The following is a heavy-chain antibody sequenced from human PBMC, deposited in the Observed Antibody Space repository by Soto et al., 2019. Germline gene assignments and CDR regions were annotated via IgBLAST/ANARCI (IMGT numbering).Heavy chain of an antibody. CDR2: IRSKAYGGTT. J-gene: IGHJ6*02. CDR3: TRDPYDILPRGGYYYYYGMDV. Sequence: GVLRLSCTASGFTFGDYAMSWVRQAPGKGLEWVGFIRSKAYGGTTEYAASVKGRFTISRDDSKSIAYLQMNSLKTEDTAVYYCTRDPYDILPRGGYYYYYGMDVWGQGTTVTVSS. D-gene: IGHD3-9*01. CDR1: GFTFGDYA. V-gene: IGHV3-49*04.